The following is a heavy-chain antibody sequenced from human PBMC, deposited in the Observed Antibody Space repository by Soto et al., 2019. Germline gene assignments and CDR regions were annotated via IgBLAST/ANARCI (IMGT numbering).Heavy chain of an antibody. CDR2: ISYDGSNK. J-gene: IGHJ6*02. CDR1: GFTFSRYG. CDR3: AKGKRHLWFGELLAYGMDV. V-gene: IGHV3-30*18. Sequence: PGGSLRLSCAASGFTFSRYGMRWVRQAPGKGLEWVAVISYDGSNKYYADSVKGRFTISRDNSKNTLYLQMNSLRAEDTAVYYCAKGKRHLWFGELLAYGMDVWGQGTTVTVSS. D-gene: IGHD3-10*01.